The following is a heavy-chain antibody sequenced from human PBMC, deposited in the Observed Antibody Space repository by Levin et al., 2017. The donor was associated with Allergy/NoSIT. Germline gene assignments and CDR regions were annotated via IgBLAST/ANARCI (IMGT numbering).Heavy chain of an antibody. V-gene: IGHV3-23*01. CDR3: AKDIVKYYGSGSYRYFDS. CDR1: GFDFSYYA. Sequence: QAGGSLRLSCAASGFDFSYYAMTWVRQAPGKGLEWVSTVSGSGVSHADSVRGRFTISKDSSKNMLYLQMNSLRAEDTAVYYCAKDIVKYYGSGSYRYFDSWGQGTLVTVSS. CDR2: VSGSGV. D-gene: IGHD3-10*01. J-gene: IGHJ4*02.